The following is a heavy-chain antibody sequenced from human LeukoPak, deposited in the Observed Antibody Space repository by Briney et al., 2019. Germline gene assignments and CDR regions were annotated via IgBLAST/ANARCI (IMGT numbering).Heavy chain of an antibody. V-gene: IGHV4-34*01. D-gene: IGHD3-9*01. CDR1: GGSFSGYY. Sequence: SETLFLTCAVYGGSFSGYYWSWIRQPPGKGLEWIGEINHSGSTNYNPSLKSRVTISVDTSKNQFSLKLSSVTPEDTAVYYCARARLNVLRYFDWLLVDYWGQGTLVTVSS. CDR3: ARARLNVLRYFDWLLVDY. CDR2: INHSGST. J-gene: IGHJ4*02.